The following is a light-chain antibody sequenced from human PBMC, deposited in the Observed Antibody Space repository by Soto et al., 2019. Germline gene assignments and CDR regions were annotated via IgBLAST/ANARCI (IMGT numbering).Light chain of an antibody. Sequence: DIQMTQSPSSLSASVVDRVTITFRTSQDISNYLAWYQQKPGKVPKLLIYAASSLRSGVPSRFTASAFGTDFTLTISSLQPEDVATYYCQHYGRAPAPWTFGQGTKVDIK. V-gene: IGKV1-27*01. CDR1: QDISNY. CDR2: AAS. CDR3: QHYGRAPAPWT. J-gene: IGKJ1*01.